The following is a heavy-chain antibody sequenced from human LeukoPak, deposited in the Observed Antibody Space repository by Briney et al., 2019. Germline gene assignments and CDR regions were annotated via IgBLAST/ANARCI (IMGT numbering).Heavy chain of an antibody. CDR1: GYSISSGYC. J-gene: IGHJ2*01. CDR2: NYHSGST. Sequence: SETLSLTCAVSGYSISSGYCWGLIRQPPGERLEWIGSNYHSGSTYYNPAIKSRATISVDTSKNQSSLKLSSVTAADTAVYYCARDSSGWLGYFDLWGRGTLVTVSS. D-gene: IGHD6-19*01. CDR3: ARDSSGWLGYFDL. V-gene: IGHV4-38-2*02.